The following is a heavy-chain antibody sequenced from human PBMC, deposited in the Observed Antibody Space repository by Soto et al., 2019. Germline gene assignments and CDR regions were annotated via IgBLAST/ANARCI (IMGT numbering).Heavy chain of an antibody. CDR3: AREGDLGRWLQPLDF. V-gene: IGHV4-61*03. Sequence: SETLSLTCTVSGGSVSSGSCYWSWIRQPPGKGLEWIGYIYYSGNTKYSPSLKSRVTMSVDTSKNHFSLRLISVTAADTAIYFCAREGDLGRWLQPLDFWGQGTLVTVSS. CDR1: GGSVSSGSCY. D-gene: IGHD5-12*01. J-gene: IGHJ4*02. CDR2: IYYSGNT.